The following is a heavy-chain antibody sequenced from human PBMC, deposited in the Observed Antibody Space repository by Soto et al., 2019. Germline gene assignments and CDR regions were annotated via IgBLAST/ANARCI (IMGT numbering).Heavy chain of an antibody. J-gene: IGHJ5*02. D-gene: IGHD2-15*01. CDR2: IYSSENT. V-gene: IGHV4-39*07. Sequence: SETLSLTCTVSGGSVSSSSYSWGWIRQSPGKGLEWIGTIYSSENTYYNPSLLSRVTISVDTSKNEFSLRLNSVTAADTAVYYCARGRIIGPWGRGALVTVSS. CDR3: ARGRIIGP. CDR1: GGSVSSSSYS.